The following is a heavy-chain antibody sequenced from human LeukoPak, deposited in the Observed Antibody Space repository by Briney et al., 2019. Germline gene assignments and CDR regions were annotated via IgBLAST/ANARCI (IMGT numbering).Heavy chain of an antibody. J-gene: IGHJ4*02. D-gene: IGHD5-18*01. CDR2: INQDESQK. CDR1: GLTFSRYW. CDR3: ARLLQQWPPINFDC. Sequence: GGSLRLSCAASGLTFSRYWLSWVRQAPGKGLEWVADINQDESQKHYVDSVKGRFTISRDNAKNSLSLQMNSLRAEDTAVYYCARLLQQWPPINFDCWGQGTLVTVSP. V-gene: IGHV3-7*01.